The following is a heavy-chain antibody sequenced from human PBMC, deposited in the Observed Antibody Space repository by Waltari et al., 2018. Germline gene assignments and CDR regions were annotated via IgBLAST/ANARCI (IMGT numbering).Heavy chain of an antibody. Sequence: QLQLQESGPGLVNPSETLSLTCTVSGVSISTSRYYWGWIRQPPGKGLDWIGSLPYGGSSYFNPSLKSRVTIAVDTSKNQFSLKLTSVTAADTAVYYCATLPIPLELWYFDLWGRGTLVTVSS. CDR3: ATLPIPLELWYFDL. CDR2: LPYGGSS. CDR1: GVSISTSRYY. J-gene: IGHJ2*01. V-gene: IGHV4-39*01. D-gene: IGHD1-7*01.